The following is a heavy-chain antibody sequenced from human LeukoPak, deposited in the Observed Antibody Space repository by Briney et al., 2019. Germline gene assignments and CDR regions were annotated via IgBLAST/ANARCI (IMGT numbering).Heavy chain of an antibody. J-gene: IGHJ4*02. V-gene: IGHV3-48*01. CDR2: ISSSSSTI. CDR1: GFTFSSHS. Sequence: GGSLRLSCAASGFTFSSHSMNWVRQAPGKGLEWVSYISSSSSTIYYADSVKGRFILSRDNAKNSLYLQMNSLRAGDTAVYYCARGPYYYGSGPFDYWGQGTLVTVSS. CDR3: ARGPYYYGSGPFDY. D-gene: IGHD3-10*01.